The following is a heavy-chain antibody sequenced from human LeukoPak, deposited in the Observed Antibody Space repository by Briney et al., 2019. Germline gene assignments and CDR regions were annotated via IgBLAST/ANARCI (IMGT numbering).Heavy chain of an antibody. CDR2: INHSGST. Sequence: SETLSLTCAVYGGSFSGYYWSWIRQPPGKGLEWIGEINHSGSTNYNPSLKSRVTISVDTPKNQFSLKLSSVTAADTAVYYCASSNYDFWSGYYTVLGYWGQGTLVTVSS. CDR3: ASSNYDFWSGYYTVLGY. V-gene: IGHV4-34*01. CDR1: GGSFSGYY. D-gene: IGHD3-3*01. J-gene: IGHJ4*02.